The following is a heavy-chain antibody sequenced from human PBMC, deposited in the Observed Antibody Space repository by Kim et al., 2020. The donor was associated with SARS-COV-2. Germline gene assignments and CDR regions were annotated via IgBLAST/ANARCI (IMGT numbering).Heavy chain of an antibody. J-gene: IGHJ4*02. D-gene: IGHD6-13*01. CDR1: GFTFDDYA. Sequence: GGSLRLSCAASGFTFDDYAMHWVRQAPGKGLEWVSGISWNSGSIGYADSVKGRFTISRDNAKNSLYLQMNSLRAEDTALYYCAKDQRRGSSSCLDYCGQG. CDR3: AKDQRRGSSSCLDY. V-gene: IGHV3-9*01. CDR2: ISWNSGSI.